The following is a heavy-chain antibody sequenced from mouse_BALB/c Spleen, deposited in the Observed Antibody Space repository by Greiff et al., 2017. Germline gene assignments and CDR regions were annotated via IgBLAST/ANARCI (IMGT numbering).Heavy chain of an antibody. J-gene: IGHJ4*01. CDR3: ARGNGYYYAMDD. D-gene: IGHD2-1*01. CDR2: ISSGSSTI. V-gene: IGHV5-17*02. Sequence: EVQLVESGGGLVQPGGSRKLSCAASGFTFSSFGMHWVRQAPEKGLEWVAYISSGSSTIYYADTVKGRFTISRDNPKNNLFLQMTSLRSEDTAMYYCARGNGYYYAMDDWGQGTSVTVSS. CDR1: GFTFSSFG.